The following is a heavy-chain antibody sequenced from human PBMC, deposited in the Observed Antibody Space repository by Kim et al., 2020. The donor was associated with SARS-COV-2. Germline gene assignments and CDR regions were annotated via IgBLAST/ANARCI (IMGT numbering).Heavy chain of an antibody. V-gene: IGHV4-34*01. CDR1: GGSFSGYY. CDR3: ARGYSSGWYWFDP. Sequence: SETLSLTCAVYGGSFSGYYWSWIRQPPGKGLEWIGEINHSRSTNYNPSLKSRVTISVDTSKNQFSLKLSSVTAADTAVYYCARGYSSGWYWFDPWGQGTLVTVSS. CDR2: INHSRST. J-gene: IGHJ5*02. D-gene: IGHD6-19*01.